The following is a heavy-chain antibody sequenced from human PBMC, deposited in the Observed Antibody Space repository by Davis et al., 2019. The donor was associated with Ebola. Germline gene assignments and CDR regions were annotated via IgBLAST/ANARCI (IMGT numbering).Heavy chain of an antibody. CDR3: ARHDYGDSHFDY. CDR1: GFTFSSYA. D-gene: IGHD4-17*01. Sequence: GESLKISCAASGFTFSSYAMSWVRQAPGKGLEWVSAISGSGGSTYYADSVKGRFTISRDNSKNTLYLQMNSLRAEDTAVHYCARHDYGDSHFDYWGQGTLVTVSS. J-gene: IGHJ4*02. V-gene: IGHV3-23*01. CDR2: ISGSGGST.